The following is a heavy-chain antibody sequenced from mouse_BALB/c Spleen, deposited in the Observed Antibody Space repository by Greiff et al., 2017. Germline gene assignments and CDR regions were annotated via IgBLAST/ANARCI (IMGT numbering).Heavy chain of an antibody. V-gene: IGHV3-2*02. CDR3: ARGGNYERGSWFAY. D-gene: IGHD2-1*01. CDR2: ISYSGST. Sequence: DVQLQESGPGLVKPSQSLSLTCTVTGYSITSDYAWNWIRQFPGNKLEWMGYISYSGSTSYNPSLKSRISITRDTSKNQFFLQLNSVTTEDTATYYCARGGNYERGSWFAYWGQGTLVTVSA. CDR1: GYSITSDYA. J-gene: IGHJ3*01.